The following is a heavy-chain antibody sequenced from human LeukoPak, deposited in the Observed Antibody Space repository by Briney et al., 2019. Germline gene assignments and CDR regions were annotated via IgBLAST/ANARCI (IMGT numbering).Heavy chain of an antibody. J-gene: IGHJ4*02. D-gene: IGHD3-22*01. CDR2: ISSSSSYI. Sequence: GGSLRLSCAASGFTFSSYSMNWVRQAPGKGLEWVSSISSSSSYIYYADSVKGRFTISRDNAKHSLYLQMNSLRAEDTAVYYCARTYDSSGYYPDYWGQGTLVTVSS. CDR3: ARTYDSSGYYPDY. CDR1: GFTFSSYS. V-gene: IGHV3-21*01.